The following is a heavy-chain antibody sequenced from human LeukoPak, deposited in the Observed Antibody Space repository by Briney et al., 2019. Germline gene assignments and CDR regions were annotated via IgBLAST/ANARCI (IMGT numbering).Heavy chain of an antibody. J-gene: IGHJ4*02. V-gene: IGHV4-34*01. CDR3: ARDSIRGYSYGSYYSDY. D-gene: IGHD5-18*01. Sequence: SETLSLTCAVYGGSFSGYYWSWIRQPPGKGLEWIGEINHSGSTNYSPSLKSRVTISVDTSKNQFSLKLSSVTAADTAVYYCARDSIRGYSYGSYYSDYWGQGTLVTVSS. CDR1: GGSFSGYY. CDR2: INHSGST.